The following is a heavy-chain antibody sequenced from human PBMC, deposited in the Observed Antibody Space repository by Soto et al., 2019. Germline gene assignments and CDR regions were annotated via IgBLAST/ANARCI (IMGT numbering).Heavy chain of an antibody. CDR1: GGSISSGGYY. Sequence: TVSGGSISSGGYYCNWIRQPAGKGLEWIGRIDTSGSTNYNPSLKSRVTMSVDTSKQEFSLKLSSVTAADTALYYCARGGQDFWSGPFDYWGRGALVTVSS. V-gene: IGHV4-61*02. CDR2: IDTSGST. J-gene: IGHJ4*02. CDR3: ARGGQDFWSGPFDY. D-gene: IGHD3-3*01.